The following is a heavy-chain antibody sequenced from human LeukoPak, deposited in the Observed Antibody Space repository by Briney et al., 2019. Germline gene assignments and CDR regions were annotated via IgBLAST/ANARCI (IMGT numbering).Heavy chain of an antibody. CDR2: INRDGSRT. V-gene: IGHV3-74*01. CDR3: AGKASMGY. Sequence: PGGSLRLSCAASGFTFSNYWMHWVRQAPGKGLVWVSRINRDGSRTDYADSVKGRFTISRDNAKNTLYLQMNSLRAEDTAVYYCAGKASMGYWDRATLVTVPS. CDR1: GFTFSNYW. J-gene: IGHJ4*02. D-gene: IGHD3-16*01.